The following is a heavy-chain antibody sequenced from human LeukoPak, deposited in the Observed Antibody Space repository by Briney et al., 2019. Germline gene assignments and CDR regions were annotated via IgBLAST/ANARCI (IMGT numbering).Heavy chain of an antibody. D-gene: IGHD5-24*01. J-gene: IGHJ4*02. CDR1: GYTFTSYA. V-gene: IGHV1-8*01. Sequence: ASVKVSCKASGYTFTSYAINWVRQATGQGLEWMGWMNPSNGNTGSAQKFQGRLTMTRSTSISTAYMELSGLRSEDTAVYFCARGSSEEMATIAYWGQGTLVTVSS. CDR2: MNPSNGNT. CDR3: ARGSSEEMATIAY.